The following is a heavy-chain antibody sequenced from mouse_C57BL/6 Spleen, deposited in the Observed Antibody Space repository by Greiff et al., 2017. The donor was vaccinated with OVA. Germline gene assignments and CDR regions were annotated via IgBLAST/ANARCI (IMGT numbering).Heavy chain of an antibody. V-gene: IGHV3-6*01. CDR1: GYSITSGYY. CDR3: ARVPHYYAMDY. Sequence: EVQLQESGPGLVKPSPSLSLTCSVTGYSITSGYYWNWIRQFPGNKLEFMGYISYDGSNNYNPSLKNRISITRDTSKNQFFLKLNSVTTEDTATYYCARVPHYYAMDYWGQGTSVTVSS. J-gene: IGHJ4*01. CDR2: ISYDGSN.